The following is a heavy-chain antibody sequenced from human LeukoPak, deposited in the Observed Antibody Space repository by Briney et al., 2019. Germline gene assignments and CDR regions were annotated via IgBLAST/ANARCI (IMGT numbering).Heavy chain of an antibody. CDR3: AADLRGYCDGDCLDY. V-gene: IGHV1-58*02. CDR1: GFTFTNSA. D-gene: IGHD2-21*02. CDR2: IVVGSGNT. J-gene: IGHJ4*02. Sequence: GASVKVSCKASGFTFTNSAMQWARQARGQRLEWIGWIVVGSGNTNYAQKFQERVTITRDMSTSTAYMELSSLRSEDTAVYYCAADLRGYCDGDCLDYWGQGTLVTVSS.